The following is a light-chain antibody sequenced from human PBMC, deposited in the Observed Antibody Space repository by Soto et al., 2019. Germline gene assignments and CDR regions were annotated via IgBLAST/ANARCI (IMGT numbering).Light chain of an antibody. Sequence: DIQMTQSPSSLSASVGDRVSITCRASQSISRYLNWYQQKPGKAPKVLICAASSLQSGVPSRFNGSGSGTDFTLTINSLQPEDFATYYCQQSYTTPFTFGPGTKVDIK. CDR1: QSISRY. J-gene: IGKJ3*01. CDR2: AAS. CDR3: QQSYTTPFT. V-gene: IGKV1-39*01.